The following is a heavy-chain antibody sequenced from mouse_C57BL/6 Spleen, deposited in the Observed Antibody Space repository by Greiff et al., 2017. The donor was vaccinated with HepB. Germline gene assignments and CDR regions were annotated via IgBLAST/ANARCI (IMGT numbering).Heavy chain of an antibody. Sequence: VKLQQSGAELARPGASVKLSCKASGYTFTSYGISWVKQRTGQGLEWIGEIYPRSGNTYYNEKFKGKATLTADKSSSTAYMELRSLTSEDSAVYFCASHYGSRDWYFDVWGTGTTVTVSS. CDR2: IYPRSGNT. D-gene: IGHD1-1*01. V-gene: IGHV1-81*01. J-gene: IGHJ1*03. CDR3: ASHYGSRDWYFDV. CDR1: GYTFTSYG.